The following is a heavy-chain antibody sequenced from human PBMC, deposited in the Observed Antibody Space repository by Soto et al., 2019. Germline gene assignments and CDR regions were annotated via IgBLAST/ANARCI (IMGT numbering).Heavy chain of an antibody. CDR3: TTDYYGSGRFDY. CDR1: GFTFSNAW. CDR2: IKSKTDGGTT. J-gene: IGHJ4*02. Sequence: EVQLVESGGGLVKPGGSLRLSCAASGFTFSNAWMSWVRQAPGKGLEWVGRIKSKTDGGTTDYAAPVQGRFTISRDDSKNTLYLQMNSLKTEDTAVYYCTTDYYGSGRFDYWGQGTLVTVSS. V-gene: IGHV3-15*01. D-gene: IGHD3-10*01.